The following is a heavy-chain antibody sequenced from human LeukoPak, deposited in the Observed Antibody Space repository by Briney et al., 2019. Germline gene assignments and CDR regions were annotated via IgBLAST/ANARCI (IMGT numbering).Heavy chain of an antibody. CDR1: GYNFTSHW. CDR2: IYPGDSRT. J-gene: IGHJ3*02. CDR3: ARHSVSRTSPSDAFNI. D-gene: IGHD3-16*01. V-gene: IGHV5-51*01. Sequence: GESLKISRKGSGYNFTSHWIGWVRQMPGKGLEWMGIIYPGDSRTRYSPSFQGQVTVSVDKSISTAYLQWSSLKASDTAMYYCARHSVSRTSPSDAFNIWGQGTMVTVSS.